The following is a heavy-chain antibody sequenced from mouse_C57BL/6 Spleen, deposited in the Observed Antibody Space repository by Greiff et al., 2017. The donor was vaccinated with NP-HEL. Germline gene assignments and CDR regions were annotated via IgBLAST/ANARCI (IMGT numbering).Heavy chain of an antibody. CDR3: ARIGDGYYYYYAMDY. J-gene: IGHJ4*01. D-gene: IGHD2-3*01. Sequence: VQLQQSGAELARPGASVKLSCKASGYTFTSYGISWVKQRTGQGLEWIGEIYPRSGNTYYNEKFKGKATLTADKSSSTAYMELRSLTSEDSAVYFCARIGDGYYYYYAMDYWGQGTSVTVSS. CDR2: IYPRSGNT. CDR1: GYTFTSYG. V-gene: IGHV1-81*01.